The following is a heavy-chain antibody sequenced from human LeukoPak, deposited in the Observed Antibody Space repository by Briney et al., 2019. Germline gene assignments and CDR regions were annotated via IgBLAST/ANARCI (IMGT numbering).Heavy chain of an antibody. CDR2: IKEDGSAK. CDR3: GRASRTLVRGEIGY. D-gene: IGHD3-10*01. CDR1: GFTFTDYW. J-gene: IGHJ4*02. V-gene: IGHV3-7*01. Sequence: GGSLRLSCAASGFTFTDYWMNWVRQAPGKGLEWVANIKEDGSAKFYVDSLKGRFTVSRDNAKNSLYLQMNSLRAEDTAVYYCGRASRTLVRGEIGYWGQGTLVTVSS.